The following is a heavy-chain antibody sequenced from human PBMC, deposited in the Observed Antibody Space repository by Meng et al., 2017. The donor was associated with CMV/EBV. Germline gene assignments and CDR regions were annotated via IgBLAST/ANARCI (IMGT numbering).Heavy chain of an antibody. CDR2: IIPIFGTA. V-gene: IGHV1-69*05. Sequence: SVKVSCKASGGTFSSYAISWVRQAPGQGLEWMGGIIPIFGTANYAQKFQGRVTITTDESTSTAYMELSSLRSEDTAVYYCAGDVLGYCSGGSCYGLDYWGQGTLVTVSS. CDR3: AGDVLGYCSGGSCYGLDY. D-gene: IGHD2-15*01. J-gene: IGHJ4*02. CDR1: GGTFSSYA.